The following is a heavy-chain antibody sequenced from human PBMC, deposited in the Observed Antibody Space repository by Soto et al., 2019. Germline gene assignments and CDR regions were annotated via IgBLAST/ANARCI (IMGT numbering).Heavy chain of an antibody. Sequence: QVQLVESGGGVVQPGRSVRLSCASSVFTFSSYGLHWVRQAPGKGMEWVAVISYDGSNKYYAESVKGRFTISRDNAKNSLYLKMNTLRAEDTAVYYWARDMYSSSAAFDYWGQGTLVTVT. D-gene: IGHD6-6*01. V-gene: IGHV3-30*03. J-gene: IGHJ4*02. CDR2: ISYDGSNK. CDR1: VFTFSSYG. CDR3: ARDMYSSSAAFDY.